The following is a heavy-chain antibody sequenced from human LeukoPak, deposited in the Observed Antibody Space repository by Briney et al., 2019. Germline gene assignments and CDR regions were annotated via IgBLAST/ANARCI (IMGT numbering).Heavy chain of an antibody. Sequence: PSETLSLTCTVSGGSISSSSYYWGWIRQPPGKGLEWIGSIYYSGSTYYNPSPKSRVTISVDTSKNQFSLKLSSVTAADTAVYYCARASPNWNYGENWFDPWGQGTLVTVSS. CDR3: ARASPNWNYGENWFDP. CDR1: GGSISSSSYY. J-gene: IGHJ5*02. V-gene: IGHV4-39*07. CDR2: IYYSGST. D-gene: IGHD1-7*01.